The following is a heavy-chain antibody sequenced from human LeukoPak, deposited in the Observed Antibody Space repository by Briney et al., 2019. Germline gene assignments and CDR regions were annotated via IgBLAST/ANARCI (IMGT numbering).Heavy chain of an antibody. CDR1: GYTFTSYD. CDR3: ARAKPAQLLFDY. CDR2: MNPNSGNT. Sequence: ASVKVSCKASGYTFTSYDINWVRQATGQGLEWMEWMNPNSGNTGYAQKFQGRVTMTRNTSISTAYMELSSLRSEDTAVYYCARAKPAQLLFDYWGQGTLVTVSS. D-gene: IGHD5-18*01. V-gene: IGHV1-8*01. J-gene: IGHJ4*02.